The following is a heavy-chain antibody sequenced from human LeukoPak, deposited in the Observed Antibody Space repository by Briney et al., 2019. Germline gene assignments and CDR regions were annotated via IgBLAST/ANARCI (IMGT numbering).Heavy chain of an antibody. D-gene: IGHD4-17*01. CDR1: GGSFSGYY. CDR2: INHSGST. CDR3: ARVADYGDYAPFDY. Sequence: SETLSLTCAVYGGSFSGYYWSWIRQPPGKGLEWIGEINHSGSTNYNPSLKSRVTISVDTSKNQFSLKLSSVTAADTAVCYCARVADYGDYAPFDYWGQGTLVTVSS. J-gene: IGHJ4*02. V-gene: IGHV4-34*01.